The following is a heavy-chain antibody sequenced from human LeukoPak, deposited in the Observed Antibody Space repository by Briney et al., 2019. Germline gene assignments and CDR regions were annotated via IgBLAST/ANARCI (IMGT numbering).Heavy chain of an antibody. CDR1: GGTFSSYA. Sequence: ASVKVSCKASGGTFSSYAISWVRQAPGQGLEWMGGIIPIFGTANYAQKFQGRVTITADESTSTAYMELSSLRSEDTAVYYCAGSLSRQDGYNLSWGQGTLVTVSS. J-gene: IGHJ5*02. D-gene: IGHD5-24*01. CDR3: AGSLSRQDGYNLS. CDR2: IIPIFGTA. V-gene: IGHV1-69*13.